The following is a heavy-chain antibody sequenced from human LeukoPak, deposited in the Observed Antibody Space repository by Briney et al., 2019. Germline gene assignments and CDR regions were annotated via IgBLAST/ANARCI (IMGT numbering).Heavy chain of an antibody. CDR1: GFTFSSYE. Sequence: PGGSLRLSCAASGFTFSSYEMNWVRQAPGKGLEWVSYISSSGSTIYYADSVKGRFTISRDNAKNSLYLQMNSLRAEDTAVYYCARPQGGTMVRGTGNYGMDVWGQGTTVTVSS. CDR2: ISSSGSTI. J-gene: IGHJ6*02. V-gene: IGHV3-48*03. CDR3: ARPQGGTMVRGTGNYGMDV. D-gene: IGHD3-10*01.